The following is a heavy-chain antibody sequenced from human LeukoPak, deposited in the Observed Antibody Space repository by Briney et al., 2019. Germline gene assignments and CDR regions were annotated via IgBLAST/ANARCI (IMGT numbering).Heavy chain of an antibody. CDR2: IYHSGST. D-gene: IGHD3-3*01. J-gene: IGHJ4*02. CDR3: ARASNDFWSGYSLDY. V-gene: IGHV4-30-2*01. Sequence: PSETLSLTCAVSGGSISSGGYSWSWIRQPPGKGLEWIGYIYHSGSTYYNPSLKSRVIISVDRSKNQFSLKLSSVTAADTAVYYCARASNDFWSGYSLDYWGQGTLVTVSS. CDR1: GGSISSGGYS.